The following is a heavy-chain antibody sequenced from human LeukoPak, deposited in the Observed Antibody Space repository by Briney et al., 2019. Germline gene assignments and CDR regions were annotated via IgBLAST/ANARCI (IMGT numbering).Heavy chain of an antibody. CDR2: ISSSGSTI. CDR1: GFTVSSNY. Sequence: GGSLRLSCAASGFTVSSNYMSWVRQAPGKGLEWVSYISSSGSTIYYADSVKGRFTISRDNAKNSLYLQMNSLRAEDTAVYYCAELGITMIGGVWGKGATVTISS. J-gene: IGHJ6*04. CDR3: AELGITMIGGV. V-gene: IGHV3-11*04. D-gene: IGHD3-10*02.